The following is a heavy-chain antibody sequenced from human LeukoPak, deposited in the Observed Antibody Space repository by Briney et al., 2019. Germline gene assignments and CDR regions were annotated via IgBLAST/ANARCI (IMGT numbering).Heavy chain of an antibody. J-gene: IGHJ5*02. CDR1: GFTFRSYA. V-gene: IGHV3-53*01. Sequence: PGGSLRLSCAASGFTFRSYAMSWVRQAPGKGLEWVSVIYSGGSTYYADSVKGRFTISRDNSKNTLYLQMNSLRAEDTAVYYCARGDTLPGGLDPWGQGTLVTVSS. D-gene: IGHD1-26*01. CDR2: IYSGGST. CDR3: ARGDTLPGGLDP.